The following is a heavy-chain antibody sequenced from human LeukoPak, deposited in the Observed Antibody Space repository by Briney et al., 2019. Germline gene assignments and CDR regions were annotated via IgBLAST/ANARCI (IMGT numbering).Heavy chain of an antibody. CDR3: ARHSDVIGAI. J-gene: IGHJ4*02. Sequence: GESLKISCKASGYTFTHQWIGWVRQQSGSGLEWMGVIYPRDSDTRYSPSFQSHVSISADTSINTAYLEWSRLEASDTAIYYCARHSDVIGAIWGQGTLVTVSS. D-gene: IGHD3-10*01. V-gene: IGHV5-51*01. CDR1: GYTFTHQW. CDR2: IYPRDSDT.